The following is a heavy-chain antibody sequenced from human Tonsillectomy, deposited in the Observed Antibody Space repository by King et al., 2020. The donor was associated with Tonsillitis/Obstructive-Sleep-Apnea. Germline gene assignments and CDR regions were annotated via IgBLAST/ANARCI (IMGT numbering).Heavy chain of an antibody. CDR3: TRVREYGMDV. V-gene: IGHV3-33*01. CDR1: GFTFNTYG. Sequence: VQLVESGGGVVQPGRSLRLSCAASGFTFNTYGMHWVRQAPGKGLEWVAVIWFDGTNKYYADSVKGRFTISRDNSKNTLYLQMNSLRAEDTAVYFCTRVREYGMDVWGQGTTVTVPS. CDR2: IWFDGTNK. J-gene: IGHJ6*02.